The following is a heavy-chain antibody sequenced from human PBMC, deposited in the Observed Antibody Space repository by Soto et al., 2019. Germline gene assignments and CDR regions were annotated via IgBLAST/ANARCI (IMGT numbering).Heavy chain of an antibody. V-gene: IGHV3-48*01. CDR3: ARGPPIFGVVIIPATGRANWFDP. CDR2: ISSSSSTI. D-gene: IGHD3-3*01. CDR1: GFTFSSYS. Sequence: GGSLRLSCAASGFTFSSYSMNWVRQAPGKGLEWVSYISSSSSTIYYADSVKGRFTISRDNAKNSLYLQMNSLRAEDTAVYYCARGPPIFGVVIIPATGRANWFDPWGQGTLVTVSS. J-gene: IGHJ5*02.